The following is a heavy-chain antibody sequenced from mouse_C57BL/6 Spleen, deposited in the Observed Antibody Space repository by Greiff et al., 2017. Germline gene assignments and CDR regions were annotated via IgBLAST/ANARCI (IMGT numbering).Heavy chain of an antibody. J-gene: IGHJ2*01. CDR1: GYTFTSYG. V-gene: IGHV1-81*01. CDR2: IYPRSGNT. CDR3: ARWRPFDY. Sequence: VQLQQSGAELARPGASVKLSCKASGYTFTSYGISWVKQRTGQGLEWIGEIYPRSGNTYYNEKFKGKATLTADKSSSTAYMELRSLTSEDSAVYFCARWRPFDYGGQGTTLTVSS.